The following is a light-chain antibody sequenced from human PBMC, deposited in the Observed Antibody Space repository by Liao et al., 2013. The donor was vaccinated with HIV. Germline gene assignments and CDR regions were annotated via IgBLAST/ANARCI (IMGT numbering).Light chain of an antibody. CDR3: QAWDSTGV. V-gene: IGLV3-1*01. CDR2: EDG. Sequence: SLDLTQPPSVSVSPGQTASITCSGPKLGYKVVSWYQQKAGQSPILVMFEDGKRPAGIPERFSGSTSGNTATLTISGTQAMDEAAYYCQAWDSTGVFGGGTKLTVL. CDR1: KLGYKV. J-gene: IGLJ3*02.